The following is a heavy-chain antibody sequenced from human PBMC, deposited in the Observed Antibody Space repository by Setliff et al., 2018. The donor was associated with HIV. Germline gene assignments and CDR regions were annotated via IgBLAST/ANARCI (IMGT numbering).Heavy chain of an antibody. V-gene: IGHV4-31*03. CDR1: GGSISSGGYY. D-gene: IGHD3-22*01. Sequence: PSETLSLTCTVSGGSISSGGYYWSWIRQHPGKGLEWIGYIYYSGSTYYNPSLKSRVTISVDTSKNQFSLKLSSVTAADTAVYYCAREQAGLHYYDSSGIPSHDAFDIWGQGTMVTVSS. J-gene: IGHJ3*02. CDR3: AREQAGLHYYDSSGIPSHDAFDI. CDR2: IYYSGST.